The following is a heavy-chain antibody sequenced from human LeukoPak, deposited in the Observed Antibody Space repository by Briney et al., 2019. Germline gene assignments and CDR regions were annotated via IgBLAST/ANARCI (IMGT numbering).Heavy chain of an antibody. CDR1: GFTFDDYA. CDR2: INWNGGST. D-gene: IGHD1-14*01. Sequence: GGSLRLSCAASGFTFDDYAMHWVRQAPGKGLEWVSGINWNGGSTGYADSVKGRFTISRDNAKNSLYLQMNSLRAEDTALYHCARDTPAGPNDYWGQGTLVTVSS. V-gene: IGHV3-20*01. CDR3: ARDTPAGPNDY. J-gene: IGHJ4*02.